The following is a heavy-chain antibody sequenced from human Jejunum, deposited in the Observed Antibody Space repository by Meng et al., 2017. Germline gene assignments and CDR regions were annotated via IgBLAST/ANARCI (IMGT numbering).Heavy chain of an antibody. V-gene: IGHV4-39*01. Sequence: QLQLQLSGPGLVRPSETLSLTCAVSGGSIDKTNSYWGWIRQPPGGGLEWIGNIFYTGTTYYNPSLKSRVTMSVDTSKNQFSLRLDSVTAADTAVYYCARHFSGSGTWFFDSWGQGALVTVSS. CDR1: GGSIDKTNSY. J-gene: IGHJ4*02. D-gene: IGHD3-10*01. CDR3: ARHFSGSGTWFFDS. CDR2: IFYTGTT.